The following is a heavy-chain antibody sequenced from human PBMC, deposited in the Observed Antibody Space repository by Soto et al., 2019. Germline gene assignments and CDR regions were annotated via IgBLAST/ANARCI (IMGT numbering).Heavy chain of an antibody. D-gene: IGHD3-3*01. Sequence: PGGSLRLSCAASGFTFSSYGMHWVRQAPGKGLEWVAVIWYDGSNKYYADSVKGRFTISRDNSKNTLYLQMNSLRAEDTAVYYYASEGSYYDPAYYFDDWGQGT. CDR2: IWYDGSNK. CDR3: ASEGSYYDPAYYFDD. CDR1: GFTFSSYG. J-gene: IGHJ4*02. V-gene: IGHV3-33*01.